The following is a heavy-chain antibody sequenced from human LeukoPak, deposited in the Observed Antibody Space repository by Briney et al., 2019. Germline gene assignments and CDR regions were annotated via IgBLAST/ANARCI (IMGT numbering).Heavy chain of an antibody. CDR3: ASLTNYYGSGSYYNGWDY. CDR1: GYSFTSYW. V-gene: IGHV5-51*01. J-gene: IGHJ4*02. D-gene: IGHD3-10*01. CDR2: IYPGDSDT. Sequence: GESLKISCKGSGYSFTSYWIGWVRQMPGKGLEWMGIIYPGDSDTRYSPSFQGQVTISADKSISTAYLQWSSLKASDTAMYYCASLTNYYGSGSYYNGWDYWGQGTLVTVPS.